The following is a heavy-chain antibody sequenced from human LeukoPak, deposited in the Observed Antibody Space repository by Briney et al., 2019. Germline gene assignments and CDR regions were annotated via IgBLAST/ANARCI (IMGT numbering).Heavy chain of an antibody. V-gene: IGHV3-23*01. J-gene: IGHJ4*02. D-gene: IGHD3-22*01. CDR1: GFTFSTYA. CDR3: VKEDYYDSSGYYSLGF. Sequence: GGSLRLSCAASGFTFSTYAMSWVRQAPGKGLEWVSAISDSGGSTYYADSVKGRFTISRDNSKSTLYLQMNSLRAEDTALYYCVKEDYYDSSGYYSLGFWGQGTLVTVSS. CDR2: ISDSGGST.